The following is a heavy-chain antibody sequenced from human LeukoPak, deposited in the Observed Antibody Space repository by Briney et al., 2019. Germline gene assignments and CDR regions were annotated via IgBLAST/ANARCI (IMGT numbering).Heavy chain of an antibody. J-gene: IGHJ5*02. Sequence: PSETLSLTCSVSAYSISSGYYWGWIRQPPGKGLEWIGSIYYSGSTYYNPSLKSRVTISVDTSKNQFSLKLSSVTAADTAVYYCASAPGPLGWFDPWGQGTLVTVSS. CDR1: AYSISSGYY. V-gene: IGHV4-38-2*02. CDR3: ASAPGPLGWFDP. D-gene: IGHD7-27*01. CDR2: IYYSGST.